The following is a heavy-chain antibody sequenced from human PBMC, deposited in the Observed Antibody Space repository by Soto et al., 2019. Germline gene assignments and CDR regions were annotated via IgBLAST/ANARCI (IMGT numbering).Heavy chain of an antibody. CDR3: AKDRGWEYYYYYGMDV. CDR1: GFTFSSYG. V-gene: IGHV3-30*18. J-gene: IGHJ6*02. Sequence: GGSLRLSCAASGFTFSSYGMHWVRQAPGKGLEWVAVISYDGSNKYYADSVKGRFTISRDNSKNTLYLQMNSLRAEDTAVYYCAKDRGWEYYYYYGMDVWGQGTTVTVSS. CDR2: ISYDGSNK. D-gene: IGHD1-26*01.